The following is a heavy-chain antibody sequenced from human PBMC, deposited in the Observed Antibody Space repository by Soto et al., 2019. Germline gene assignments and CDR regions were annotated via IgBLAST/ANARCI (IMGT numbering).Heavy chain of an antibody. CDR2: ISGYNGNT. CDR1: GYSFTTYG. D-gene: IGHD3-22*01. V-gene: IGHV1-18*01. CDR3: VRDTYYYHSSGPAPFEY. Sequence: GASVKIYCKTSGYSFTTYGLSWVRQAQGRGLEWVGWISGYNGNTNYAQKFQGTVILTTDTPTTTGYMEIKSLSSDDTAVYYCVRDTYYYHSSGPAPFEYWGQGTQVTVFS. J-gene: IGHJ4*02.